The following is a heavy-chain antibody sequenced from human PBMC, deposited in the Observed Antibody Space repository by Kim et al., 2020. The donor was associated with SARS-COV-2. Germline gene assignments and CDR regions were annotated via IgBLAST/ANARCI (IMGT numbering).Heavy chain of an antibody. CDR1: GYTFTSYY. D-gene: IGHD6-19*01. V-gene: IGHV1-46*01. CDR2: INPSGGST. Sequence: ASVKVSCKASGYTFTSYYMHWVRQAPGQGLEWMGIINPSGGSTSYAQKFQGRVTMTRDTSTSTVYMELSSLRSEDTAVYYCARDRRGAVAATEGYYFDYWGQGTLVTVSS. CDR3: ARDRRGAVAATEGYYFDY. J-gene: IGHJ4*02.